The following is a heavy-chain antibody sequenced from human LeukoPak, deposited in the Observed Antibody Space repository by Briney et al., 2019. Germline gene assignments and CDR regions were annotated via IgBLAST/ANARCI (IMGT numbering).Heavy chain of an antibody. J-gene: IGHJ4*02. V-gene: IGHV1-46*01. CDR2: INPSGGST. D-gene: IGHD3-22*01. CDR3: ARNGDRESYDSSGYVDY. CDR1: GYTFTSYY. Sequence: ASVKVSCKASGYTFTSYYMHWVRQAPGQGLEWMGIINPSGGSTSYAQKFQGRVTMTRDTSTSTVYKELSSLRSEDTAVYYCARNGDRESYDSSGYVDYWGQGTLVTVSS.